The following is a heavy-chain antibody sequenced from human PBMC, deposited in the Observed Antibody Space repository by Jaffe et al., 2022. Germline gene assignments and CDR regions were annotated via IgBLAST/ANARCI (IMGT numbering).Heavy chain of an antibody. CDR2: ITPFNGNT. CDR1: GYTFTYRY. D-gene: IGHD6-19*01. J-gene: IGHJ4*02. Sequence: QMQLVQSGAEVKKTGSSVKVSCKASGYTFTYRYLHWVRQAPGQALEWMGWITPFNGNTNYAQKFQDRVTITRDRSMSTAYMELSSLRSEDTAMYYCAGSVAAQYYFDYWGQGTLVTVSS. CDR3: AGSVAAQYYFDY. V-gene: IGHV1-45*02.